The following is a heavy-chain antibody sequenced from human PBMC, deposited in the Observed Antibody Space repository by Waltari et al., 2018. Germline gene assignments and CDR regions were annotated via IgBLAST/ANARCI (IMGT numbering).Heavy chain of an antibody. CDR3: ARDRGRGLYLDT. J-gene: IGHJ4*02. Sequence: QLQLQESGPGLVKPSGTLSLTCDVSGDSMRSTDCWSWVRQSPPRGLEWVGQVRAEGKSNYNPSVASRVTISLDTSKNQFSLNLNFATAADTAMYYCARDRGRGLYLDTWGPGTPVTVSP. V-gene: IGHV4-4*02. CDR2: VRAEGKS. D-gene: IGHD1-26*01. CDR1: GDSMRSTDC.